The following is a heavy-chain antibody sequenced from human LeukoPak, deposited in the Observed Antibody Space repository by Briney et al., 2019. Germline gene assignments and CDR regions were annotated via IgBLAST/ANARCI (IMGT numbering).Heavy chain of an antibody. CDR3: ARVQLAAADDFWYFDL. Sequence: ASVKVSCKASGYTFVSYGLTWVRQAPGQGLEWMGWISVNNGNTNFAQKFRGRLTMTTDTSTSTVDMELRSLRSDDTAVYYCARVQLAAADDFWYFDLWGRGTLVTVSS. D-gene: IGHD6-13*01. J-gene: IGHJ2*01. CDR2: ISVNNGNT. CDR1: GYTFVSYG. V-gene: IGHV1-18*04.